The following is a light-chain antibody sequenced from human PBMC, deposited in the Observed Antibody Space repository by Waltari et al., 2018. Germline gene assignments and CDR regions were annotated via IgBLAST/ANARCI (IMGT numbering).Light chain of an antibody. V-gene: IGLV2-23*02. J-gene: IGLJ2*01. CDR2: AVS. CDR3: SAFAGASIWV. Sequence: YQHHPCHAPILLIYAVSKRPSGVPDRFCGYKFGDMASLTISGIQAGDEAEYFCSAFAGASIWVFGGGTRVTVL.